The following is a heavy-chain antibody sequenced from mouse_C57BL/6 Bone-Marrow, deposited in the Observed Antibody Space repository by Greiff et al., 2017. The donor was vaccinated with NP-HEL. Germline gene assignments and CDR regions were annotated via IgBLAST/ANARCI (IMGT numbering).Heavy chain of an antibody. J-gene: IGHJ3*01. CDR1: FSPFPLSF. CDR2: IYPGSGST. D-gene: IGHD1-1*02. CDR3: ARLSYGWFAY. V-gene: IGHV1-55*01. Sequence: VQLQQPGAELVKPAASAPLSLPSSFSPFPLSFLPFFPPLPLQCLYLIGDIYPGSGSTNYNEKFKSKATLTVDTSSSTAYMQLSSLTSEDSAVYYCARLSYGWFAYWGQGTLVTVSA.